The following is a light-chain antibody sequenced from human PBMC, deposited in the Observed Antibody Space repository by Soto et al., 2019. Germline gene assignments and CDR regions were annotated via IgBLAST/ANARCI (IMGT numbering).Light chain of an antibody. V-gene: IGLV2-14*01. CDR2: EVT. CDR3: SSSTRSSTYV. Sequence: QSALTQPASVSASPGQSIAISCSGTSSDVGAYDYVSWYQHHPGKAPKLIIYEVTYRPSGVSNRFSASKSGNTASLTISGLDAEDDADYYCSSSTRSSTYVFGTGTKVTVL. J-gene: IGLJ1*01. CDR1: SSDVGAYDY.